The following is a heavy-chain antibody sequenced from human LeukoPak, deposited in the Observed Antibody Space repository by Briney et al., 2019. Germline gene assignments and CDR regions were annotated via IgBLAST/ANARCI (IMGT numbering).Heavy chain of an antibody. V-gene: IGHV1-69*13. CDR1: GGTFSSYA. Sequence: SVKVACKASGGTFSSYAISWVRQAPGQGLEWMGGIIPIFGTANYAQKFQGRVTITADESTSTAYMELSSLRSEDTAVYYCARAGEMATIPSFDYWGQGTLVTVSS. CDR3: ARAGEMATIPSFDY. D-gene: IGHD5-24*01. CDR2: IIPIFGTA. J-gene: IGHJ4*02.